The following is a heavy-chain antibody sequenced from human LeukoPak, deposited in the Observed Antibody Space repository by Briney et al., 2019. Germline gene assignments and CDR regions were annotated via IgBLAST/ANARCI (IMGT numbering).Heavy chain of an antibody. J-gene: IGHJ6*02. D-gene: IGHD4-11*01. CDR1: GFTFSSYW. Sequence: GGSLRLSCAASGFTFSSYWMHWVRQAPGKGLVWVSRINSDGSSTSYADSVKGRFTISRDNAKNTLYLQMNSLRAEDTAVYYCARVRTKKYSNYDYYYGMDVWSQGTTVTVSS. CDR2: INSDGSST. CDR3: ARVRTKKYSNYDYYYGMDV. V-gene: IGHV3-74*01.